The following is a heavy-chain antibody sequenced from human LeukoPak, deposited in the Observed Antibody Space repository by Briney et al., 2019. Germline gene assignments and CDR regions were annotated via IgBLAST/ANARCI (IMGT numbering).Heavy chain of an antibody. V-gene: IGHV3-23*01. CDR1: GFIFSSYG. J-gene: IGHJ4*02. CDR3: ASILRWFVYDN. CDR2: ISGSGDST. D-gene: IGHD3-10*01. Sequence: GGSLRLSCAASGFIFSSYGMSWVRQAPGKGLQWVSGISGSGDSTYYADSVKGRFTISRDNSKNTLYLQMDSLRAEDTAVYYCASILRWFVYDNWGQGTLVTVSS.